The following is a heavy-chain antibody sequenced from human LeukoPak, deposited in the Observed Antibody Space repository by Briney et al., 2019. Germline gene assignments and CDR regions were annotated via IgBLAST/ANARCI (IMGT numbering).Heavy chain of an antibody. Sequence: SETLSLTCTVSGGSISSYYWSWLRQPPGKGLEWIGYIYYSGSTNYNPSLKSRVTISVDTSKNQFSLKLSSVTAADTAVYYCARGVGIADLYYYYMDVWGKGTTVTVSS. J-gene: IGHJ6*03. D-gene: IGHD6-13*01. CDR3: ARGVGIADLYYYYMDV. CDR2: IYYSGST. CDR1: GGSISSYY. V-gene: IGHV4-59*01.